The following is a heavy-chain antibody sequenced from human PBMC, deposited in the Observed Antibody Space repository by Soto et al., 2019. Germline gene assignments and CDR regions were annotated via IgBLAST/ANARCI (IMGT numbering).Heavy chain of an antibody. D-gene: IGHD6-6*01. CDR2: IWYDGSNK. Sequence: GGSLRLSCAASGFTFSSYGMHWVRQAPGKGLEWVAVIWYDGSNKYYADSVKGRFTISRDNSKNTLYLQMNSLRAEDTAVYYCARDGSSSSSRYYYYGMDVWGQCTTVTVSS. V-gene: IGHV3-33*01. CDR3: ARDGSSSSSRYYYYGMDV. J-gene: IGHJ6*02. CDR1: GFTFSSYG.